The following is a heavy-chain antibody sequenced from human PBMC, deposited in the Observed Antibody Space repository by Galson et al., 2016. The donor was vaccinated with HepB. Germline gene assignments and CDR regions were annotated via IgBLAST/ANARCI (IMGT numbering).Heavy chain of an antibody. CDR2: TSDSGDT. D-gene: IGHD6-13*01. J-gene: IGHJ5*02. CDR1: GYY. Sequence: GYYWNWIRQSPEKGLEWIGETSDSGDTNYNPSLESRVTISVDTSKSQFSLKLTSLSAADTAVYYCARGGRIQVAPGKNWFDPWGQGTRVIVSS. CDR3: ARGGRIQVAPGKNWFDP. V-gene: IGHV4-34*01.